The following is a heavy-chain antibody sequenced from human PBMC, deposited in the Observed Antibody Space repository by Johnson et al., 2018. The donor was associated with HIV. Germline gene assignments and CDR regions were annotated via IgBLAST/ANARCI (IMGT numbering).Heavy chain of an antibody. CDR1: GFPFNRYW. Sequence: VQLVESGGGLVQPGKSLRLSCTASGFPFNRYWMNWVRQAPGKGLEWVANIKEDGSERYYVDSVKGRFTISRDNAKNSLYLQMNSLRDEDTAVYYCATLSGSYYAFDIWGQGTMVTVSS. J-gene: IGHJ3*02. V-gene: IGHV3-7*01. CDR2: IKEDGSER. CDR3: ATLSGSYYAFDI. D-gene: IGHD1-26*01.